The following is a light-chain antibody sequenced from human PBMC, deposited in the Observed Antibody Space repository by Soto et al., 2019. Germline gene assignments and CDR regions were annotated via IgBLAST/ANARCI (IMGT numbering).Light chain of an antibody. CDR1: QSVSSY. J-gene: IGKJ1*01. CDR3: HQRQSSPRT. V-gene: IGKV3-11*01. Sequence: EIVLTQSPATLSLSPGERATLSCRASQSVSSYLAWYQQKPGQAPRLLIYDASNRATGIPARFSGSGSGTDFTLTISSLEPEDFAVYYCHQRQSSPRTFGQGTKVDIK. CDR2: DAS.